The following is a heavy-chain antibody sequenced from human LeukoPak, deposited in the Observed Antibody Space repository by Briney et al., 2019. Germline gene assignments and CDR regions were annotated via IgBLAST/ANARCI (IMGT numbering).Heavy chain of an antibody. CDR2: INHSGST. CDR3: ARGRTYDILTGYYRRYNWFDP. CDR1: GGSFSGYY. J-gene: IGHJ5*02. D-gene: IGHD3-9*01. Sequence: SETLSLTCAVYGGSFSGYYWSWIRQPPGKGLEWIGEINHSGSTNYNPSLKSRVTISVDTSKNQFSLKLSSVTAADTAVCYCARGRTYDILTGYYRRYNWFDPWGQGTLVTVSS. V-gene: IGHV4-34*01.